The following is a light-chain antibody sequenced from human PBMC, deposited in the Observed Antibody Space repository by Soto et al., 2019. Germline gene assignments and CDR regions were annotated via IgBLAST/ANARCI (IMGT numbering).Light chain of an antibody. CDR2: EVN. J-gene: IGLJ3*02. CDR1: TSDISVYNY. CDR3: SSWTSPNTRV. V-gene: IGLV2-14*01. Sequence: QSALTQPASVSGSPGQSITISCTGPTSDISVYNYVSWFQQYPGKAPKLMIYEVNNRPSGVSSRFSASKSGNTASLTISGLQAEDEADYYCSSWTSPNTRVFGGGTKLTVL.